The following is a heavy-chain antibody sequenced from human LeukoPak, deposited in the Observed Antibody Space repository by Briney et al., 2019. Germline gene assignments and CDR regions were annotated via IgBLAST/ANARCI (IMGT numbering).Heavy chain of an antibody. CDR1: GYTFTGYW. CDR2: ISPNSGST. V-gene: IGHV1-2*02. CDR3: ARDHGGTTMFVDAFDI. D-gene: IGHD3-3*01. Sequence: ASVKVSCKASGYTFTGYWMHWVRQGPGQGLEWMGWISPNSGSTNYAHNFQGRVTMTRDTSISTAYMELSSLRSDDTAVYYCARDHGGTTMFVDAFDIWGQGTMVTVSS. J-gene: IGHJ3*02.